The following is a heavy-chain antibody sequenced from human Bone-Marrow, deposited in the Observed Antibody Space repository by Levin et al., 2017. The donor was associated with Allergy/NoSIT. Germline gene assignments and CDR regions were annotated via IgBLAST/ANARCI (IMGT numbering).Heavy chain of an antibody. CDR3: AKDLSSSMLYYFYS. Sequence: GESLKISCAASEFTFSDYTMYWVRQHPGKGLEWVSLISWDGGTTSYADSVKGRFTISRDNSKNSLFLQMNSLRTEDTAMYYCAKDLSSSMLYYFYSWGQGTLVTVSS. V-gene: IGHV3-43*01. CDR2: ISWDGGTT. J-gene: IGHJ4*02. CDR1: EFTFSDYT. D-gene: IGHD3-10*02.